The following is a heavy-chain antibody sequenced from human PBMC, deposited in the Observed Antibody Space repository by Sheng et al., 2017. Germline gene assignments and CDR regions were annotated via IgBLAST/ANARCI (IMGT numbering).Heavy chain of an antibody. D-gene: IGHD6-13*01. CDR3: ARDPTRKLAAAGRSWFDP. CDR1: GYTFTSYG. Sequence: QVQLVQSGAEVKKPGASVKVSCKASGYTFTSYGISWVRQAPGQGLEWMGWISAYNGNTNYAQKLQGRVTMTTDTSTSTAYMELRSLRSDDTAVYYCARDPTRKLAAAGRSWFDPWGQGTLVTVSS. J-gene: IGHJ5*02. CDR2: ISAYNGNT. V-gene: IGHV1-18*01.